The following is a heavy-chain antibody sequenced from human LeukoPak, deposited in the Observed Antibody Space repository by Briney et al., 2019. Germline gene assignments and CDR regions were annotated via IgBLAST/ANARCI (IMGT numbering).Heavy chain of an antibody. CDR3: SSWGSTPGVSSDDY. J-gene: IGHJ4*02. V-gene: IGHV3-15*01. CDR1: EFTINDAW. Sequence: GGSLRLSCAASEFTINDAWMSWVRQAPGKGLEWVGRIKSKTDGGTTEYAAPVKGRFTISRDDSKNTLYLQMNSLKTEDTAMYYCSSWGSTPGVSSDDYWGQCTLVTVSS. D-gene: IGHD6-6*01. CDR2: IKSKTDGGTT.